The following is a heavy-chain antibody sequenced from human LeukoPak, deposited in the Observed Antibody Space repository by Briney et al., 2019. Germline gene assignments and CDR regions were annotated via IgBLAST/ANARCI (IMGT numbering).Heavy chain of an antibody. CDR3: AKSKQLAPWDY. Sequence: GGSLRLSCVASGFTFSTYGMSWVRQAPGEGLEWVSAISGSGGSTYYADSVKGRFTISRDNSKNTLYLQMNSLRAEDTAVYYCAKSKQLAPWDYWGQGTLVTVSS. J-gene: IGHJ4*02. CDR1: GFTFSTYG. D-gene: IGHD1-1*01. CDR2: ISGSGGST. V-gene: IGHV3-23*01.